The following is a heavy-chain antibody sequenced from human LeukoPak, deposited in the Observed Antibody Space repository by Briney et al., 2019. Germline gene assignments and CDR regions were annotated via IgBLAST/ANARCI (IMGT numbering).Heavy chain of an antibody. CDR1: GFTFTGYY. CDR3: ARGAFVVVTAIDY. CDR2: INPNSGGT. V-gene: IGHV1-2*02. Sequence: ASVKVSCKASGFTFTGYYMHWVRQAPGQGLEWRGWINPNSGGTNYAQKFQGRVTMTRDTSISTAYMELSRLRSDDTAVYYCARGAFVVVTAIDYWGQGTLVTVSS. D-gene: IGHD2-21*02. J-gene: IGHJ4*02.